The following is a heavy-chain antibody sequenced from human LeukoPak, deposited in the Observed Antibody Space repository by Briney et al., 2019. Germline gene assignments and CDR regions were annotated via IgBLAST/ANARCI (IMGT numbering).Heavy chain of an antibody. CDR1: GGSISSGDYY. CDR2: IYYSGST. V-gene: IGHV4-30-4*08. J-gene: IGHJ3*02. CDR3: ARAGFPGVLDI. D-gene: IGHD1-14*01. Sequence: SETLSLTCTVSGGSISSGDYYWSWIRQPPGKGLEWIGYIYYSGSTYYNPSLKSRVTTSVDTSKNQFSLKLSSVTAADTAVYYCARAGFPGVLDIWGQGTMVTVSS.